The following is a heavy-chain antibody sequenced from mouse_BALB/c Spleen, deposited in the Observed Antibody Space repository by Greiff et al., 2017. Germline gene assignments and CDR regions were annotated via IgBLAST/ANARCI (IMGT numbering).Heavy chain of an antibody. J-gene: IGHJ1*01. D-gene: IGHD2-1*01. CDR1: GFTFSDYY. V-gene: IGHV5-4*02. CDR2: ISDGGSYT. CDR3: AREDYGKRYFDV. Sequence: DVQLVESGGGLVKPGGSLKLSCAASGFTFSDYYMYWVRQTPEKRLEWVATISDGGSYTYYPDSVKGRFTISRDNAKNNLYLQMSSLKSEDTAMYYCAREDYGKRYFDVWGAGITVTVSS.